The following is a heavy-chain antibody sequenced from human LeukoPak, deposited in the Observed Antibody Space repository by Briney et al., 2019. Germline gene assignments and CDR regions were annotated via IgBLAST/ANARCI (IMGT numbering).Heavy chain of an antibody. V-gene: IGHV4-34*01. J-gene: IGHJ5*02. CDR3: ARERASSNYNNYFDP. D-gene: IGHD5-24*01. Sequence: PLQTLSLTCEVYGVSLSDYYWSWIRQSPGKGLEWIGDITHSGGTKYNPSIKSRVAISIDKSKNQFFLRLSPVTVADTAVYYCARERASSNYNNYFDPWGQGTPVTVSS. CDR2: ITHSGGT. CDR1: GVSLSDYY.